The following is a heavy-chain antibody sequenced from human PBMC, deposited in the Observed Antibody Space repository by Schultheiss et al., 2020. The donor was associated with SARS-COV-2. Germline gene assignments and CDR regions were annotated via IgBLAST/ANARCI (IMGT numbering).Heavy chain of an antibody. D-gene: IGHD1-26*01. CDR3: ARDSGYSGSKNCFDP. CDR2: ITVNSGNT. J-gene: IGHJ5*02. CDR1: GYSFTTYG. V-gene: IGHV1-18*01. Sequence: GESLKISCKASGYSFTTYGIGWVRQAPGQGLEWMGWITVNSGNTYYAQKFQGRVTMTTDTSTSTAYMELSGLRSDDTALYYCARDSGYSGSKNCFDPWGQGTLVTVSS.